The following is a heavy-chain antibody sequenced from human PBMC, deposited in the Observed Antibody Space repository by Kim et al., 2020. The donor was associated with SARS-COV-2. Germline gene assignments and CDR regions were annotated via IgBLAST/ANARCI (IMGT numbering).Heavy chain of an antibody. CDR2: IYYSGST. CDR3: ASSLYYDILTGYYGY. Sequence: SETLSLTCTVSGGSISSYYWSWIRQPPGKGLEWIGYIYYSGSTNYNPSLKSRVTISVDTSKNQFSLKLNSVTAADTAVYYCASSLYYDILTGYYGYWGQG. J-gene: IGHJ4*02. V-gene: IGHV4-59*08. CDR1: GGSISSYY. D-gene: IGHD3-9*01.